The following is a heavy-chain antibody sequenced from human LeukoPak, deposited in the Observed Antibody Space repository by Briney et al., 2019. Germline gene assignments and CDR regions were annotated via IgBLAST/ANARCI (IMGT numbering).Heavy chain of an antibody. CDR3: ARQGYTNNLGGYFGDKDDGFDL. CDR2: IIPIFGTP. CDR1: GGTFGSYI. Sequence: ASVKVSCKASGGTFGSYIITWVRQAPGQGLEWMGRIIPIFGTPDYAQKFQGRVTITADESTSTAYMELSRLRFEDTAVYYCARQGYTNNLGGYFGDKDDGFDLWGQGTMVTVSS. V-gene: IGHV1-69*13. J-gene: IGHJ3*01. D-gene: IGHD3-9*01.